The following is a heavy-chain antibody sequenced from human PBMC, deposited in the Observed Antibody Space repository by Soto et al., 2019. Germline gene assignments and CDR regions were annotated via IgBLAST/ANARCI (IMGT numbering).Heavy chain of an antibody. J-gene: IGHJ4*02. Sequence: PGGSLRLSCAASGFTFSSYAMHWVRQAPGKGLEWVAVISYDGSNKYYADSVKGRFTISRDNSKNTLYLQMNSLRAEDTAVYYCARGRAEAWEPRFDYWGQGTLVTVSS. CDR1: GFTFSSYA. CDR3: ARGRAEAWEPRFDY. CDR2: ISYDGSNK. D-gene: IGHD1-26*01. V-gene: IGHV3-30-3*01.